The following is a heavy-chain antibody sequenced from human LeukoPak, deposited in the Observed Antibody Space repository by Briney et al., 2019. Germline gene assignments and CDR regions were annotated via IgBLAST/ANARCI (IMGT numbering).Heavy chain of an antibody. CDR1: GGSINSYY. J-gene: IGHJ4*02. CDR3: ARAGYTISYYSLDY. D-gene: IGHD1-26*01. CDR2: IYTTGST. Sequence: SETLSLTCTVSGGSINSYYWGWIRQPAGKGLEWIGRIYTTGSTNHNPSLKSRVTISVDTSKNQFSLKLTSVTAADTAMYYCARAGYTISYYSLDYWGQGTLVTVSS. V-gene: IGHV4-4*07.